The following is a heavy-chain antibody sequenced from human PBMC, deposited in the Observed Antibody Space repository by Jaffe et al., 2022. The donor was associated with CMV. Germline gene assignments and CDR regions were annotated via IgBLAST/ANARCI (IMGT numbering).Heavy chain of an antibody. D-gene: IGHD3-10*01. CDR3: ARRGSYYMDV. J-gene: IGHJ6*03. CDR2: IWNDGSKK. Sequence: QVQLVESGGGVVQPGTSLRLSCAASGFSFSAYGMHWVRQAPDKGLEWVANIWNDGSKKYYVDSVKGRFIISRDNSDNMVYLEMNNLRVDDTAVYYCARRGSYYMDVWGKGTPVLVS. CDR1: GFSFSAYG. V-gene: IGHV3-33*01.